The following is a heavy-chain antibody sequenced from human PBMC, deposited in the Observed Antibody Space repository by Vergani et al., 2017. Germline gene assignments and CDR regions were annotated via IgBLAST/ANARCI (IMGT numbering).Heavy chain of an antibody. V-gene: IGHV3-30*18. J-gene: IGHJ6*02. D-gene: IGHD3-22*01. CDR3: AKDPYYYDSSGYYYSYYYYYYGMDV. CDR1: GFTFSSYG. CDR2: ISYDGSNK. Sequence: QVQLVESGGGVVQPGRSLRLSCAASGFTFSSYGMHWVRQAPGKGLEWVAVISYDGSNKYYADSVKGRFTIYRDNSKNTLYLQMNSLRAEDTAVYYCAKDPYYYDSSGYYYSYYYYYYGMDVWGQGTTVTVSS.